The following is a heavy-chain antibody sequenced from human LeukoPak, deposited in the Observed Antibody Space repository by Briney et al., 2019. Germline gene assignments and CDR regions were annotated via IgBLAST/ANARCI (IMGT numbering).Heavy chain of an antibody. J-gene: IGHJ4*02. D-gene: IGHD4-17*01. CDR2: IYYSGST. Sequence: SETLSLTCTVSGGSISGSSYYWGWIRQPPGTGLEWIGSIYYSGSTYYNPSLKSRVTISVDTSKNQFSLKLSSVTAADTAVYYCATLSNPTTVTTPKLGGFDYWGQGTLVTVSS. V-gene: IGHV4-39*01. CDR3: ATLSNPTTVTTPKLGGFDY. CDR1: GGSISGSSYY.